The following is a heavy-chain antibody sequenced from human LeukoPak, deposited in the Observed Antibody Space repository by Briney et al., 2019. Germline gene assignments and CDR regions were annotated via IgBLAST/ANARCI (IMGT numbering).Heavy chain of an antibody. J-gene: IGHJ4*02. Sequence: SGTLSLTCTVSGGSISSYYWNWIRPPPGKGLEWIGYIYYSGSTNYNPSLKSRVTISVDTSKNQFSLKLSSVTAADTAVYYCASFYDFWSGYLNWGQGTLVTVSS. V-gene: IGHV4-59*08. D-gene: IGHD3-3*01. CDR3: ASFYDFWSGYLN. CDR2: IYYSGST. CDR1: GGSISSYY.